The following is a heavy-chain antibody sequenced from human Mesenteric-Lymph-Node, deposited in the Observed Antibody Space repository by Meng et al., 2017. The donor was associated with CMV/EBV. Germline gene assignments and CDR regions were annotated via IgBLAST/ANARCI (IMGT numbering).Heavy chain of an antibody. J-gene: IGHJ5*02. CDR3: ARGSLFSSGP. V-gene: IGHV1-69*05. D-gene: IGHD6-19*01. Sequence: VSCNASGGTVTNSAINWLRQSPGRGLEWMGVSIPLFGPTNYAQKFQGGVTITTDESTSTSYIELSSLRSEDTAVYYCARGSLFSSGPFGQGTLVTVSS. CDR1: GGTVTNSA. CDR2: SIPLFGPT.